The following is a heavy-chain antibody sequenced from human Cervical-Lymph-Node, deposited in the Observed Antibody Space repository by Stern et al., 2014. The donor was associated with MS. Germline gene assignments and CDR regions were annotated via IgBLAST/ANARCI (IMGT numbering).Heavy chain of an antibody. V-gene: IGHV3-33*01. CDR3: ARGNWNYEGMGY. D-gene: IGHD1-7*01. Sequence: QVQLGQSGGGVVQPGRSLRLSCAASGFTFSNYGMPWVRQAPGTGLEWLAVIRYDGNKKYYADSVKGRFTISRDNSKNTLFLQMSSLTAEDTALYYCARGNWNYEGMGYWGQGTLVTVSS. CDR1: GFTFSNYG. J-gene: IGHJ4*02. CDR2: IRYDGNKK.